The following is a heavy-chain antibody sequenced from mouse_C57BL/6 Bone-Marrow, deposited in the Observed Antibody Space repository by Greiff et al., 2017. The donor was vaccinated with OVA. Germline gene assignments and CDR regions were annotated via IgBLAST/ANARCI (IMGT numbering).Heavy chain of an antibody. CDR2: IYPGSGST. CDR3: ARPLYDGYYVGFAY. CDR1: GYTFTSYW. V-gene: IGHV1-55*01. J-gene: IGHJ3*01. Sequence: VQLQQPGAELVKPGASVKMSCKASGYTFTSYWITWVKQRPGQGLEWIGDIYPGSGSTNYNEKFKSKATLTVDPSSSTAYMQLSSLTSEYSAVYYCARPLYDGYYVGFAYWGQGTLVTVSA. D-gene: IGHD2-3*01.